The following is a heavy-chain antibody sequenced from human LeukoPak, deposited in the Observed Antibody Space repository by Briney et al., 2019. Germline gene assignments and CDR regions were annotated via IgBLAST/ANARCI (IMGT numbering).Heavy chain of an antibody. J-gene: IGHJ4*02. Sequence: GGSLRLSCAASGFAFSNYAMGWVRQAPGKGLEWVSGISSSGGSTYYADSVKGRFTIPRDNSKNTLFVQMNSLRAEDTAVYYCAKVYSGDYYFSDLWGQGTLVTVSS. CDR1: GFAFSNYA. V-gene: IGHV3-23*01. D-gene: IGHD3-22*01. CDR2: ISSSGGST. CDR3: AKVYSGDYYFSDL.